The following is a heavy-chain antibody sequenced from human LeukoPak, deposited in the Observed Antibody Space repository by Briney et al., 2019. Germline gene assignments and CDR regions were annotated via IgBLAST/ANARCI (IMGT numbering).Heavy chain of an antibody. Sequence: GGSLGLSCAASGFTFSSYAMHWVRQAPGKGLEWVAVISYDGSNKYYADSVKGRFTISRDNAKNSLYLQMNSLRAEDTAVYYCAREGIYDYVWGSYRYPIDYWGQGTLVTVSS. J-gene: IGHJ4*02. CDR3: AREGIYDYVWGSYRYPIDY. D-gene: IGHD3-16*02. V-gene: IGHV3-30-3*01. CDR2: ISYDGSNK. CDR1: GFTFSSYA.